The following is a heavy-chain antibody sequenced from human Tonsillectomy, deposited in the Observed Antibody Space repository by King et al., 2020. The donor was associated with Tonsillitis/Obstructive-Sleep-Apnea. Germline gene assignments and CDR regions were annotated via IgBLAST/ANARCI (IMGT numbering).Heavy chain of an antibody. J-gene: IGHJ2*01. Sequence: LQLQESGPGLVKPSETLSLTCTVSGASISSSSDYWSWIRQPPGKGLEWIGSIYYSGSTYYNPSLKSRVTISVDTSKNQFSLKVNSVTAADTAVYYCATLVGAAPSWYFDLWGRGTLVTVSS. CDR3: ATLVGAAPSWYFDL. V-gene: IGHV4-39*01. D-gene: IGHD1-26*01. CDR1: GASISSSSDY. CDR2: IYYSGST.